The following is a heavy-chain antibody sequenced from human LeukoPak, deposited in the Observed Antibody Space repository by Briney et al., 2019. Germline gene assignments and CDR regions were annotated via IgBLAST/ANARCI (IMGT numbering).Heavy chain of an antibody. Sequence: GGSLRLSCAASGFTFSSYAMSWVRQAPGKGLERVSAISGSGGSTYYADSVKGRFTISRDNSKNTLYLQMNSLRAEDTAVYYCAKDLLRYFDWFPRGAFDIWGQGTMVTVSS. D-gene: IGHD3-9*01. V-gene: IGHV3-23*01. CDR1: GFTFSSYA. CDR2: ISGSGGST. CDR3: AKDLLRYFDWFPRGAFDI. J-gene: IGHJ3*02.